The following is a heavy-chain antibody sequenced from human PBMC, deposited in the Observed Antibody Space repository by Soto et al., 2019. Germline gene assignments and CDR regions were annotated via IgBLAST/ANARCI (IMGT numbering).Heavy chain of an antibody. D-gene: IGHD6-19*01. Sequence: PGESLKISCKGSGYSFSSYWIGWVRQMPGKGLERMGIIYPGDSDTRYSPSFQGQVTISADRSITTTYLQWSSLKASDTAIYYCARLFDTSGWFAYWGQGTLVTVSS. CDR2: IYPGDSDT. CDR1: GYSFSSYW. J-gene: IGHJ5*01. V-gene: IGHV5-51*01. CDR3: ARLFDTSGWFAY.